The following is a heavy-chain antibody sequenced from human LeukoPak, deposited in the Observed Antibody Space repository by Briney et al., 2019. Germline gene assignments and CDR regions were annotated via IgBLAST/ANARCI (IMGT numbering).Heavy chain of an antibody. V-gene: IGHV3-23*01. CDR3: AKDIEASI. D-gene: IGHD2-15*01. CDR1: GFTFRDSA. Sequence: GGFLRLSCAASGFTFRDSAMDWVRQAPGKGLEWVSLISHSGANTFYADSVKGRFTVSRDNSKNMMYLQMNSLRAEDTAVYYCAKDIEASIWGQGTLVTVSS. J-gene: IGHJ4*02. CDR2: ISHSGANT.